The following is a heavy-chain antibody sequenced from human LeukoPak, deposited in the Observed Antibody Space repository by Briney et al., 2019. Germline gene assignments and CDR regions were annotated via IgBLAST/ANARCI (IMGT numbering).Heavy chain of an antibody. CDR3: AREGDGYNPDYFDY. J-gene: IGHJ4*02. CDR1: GGSISSYY. V-gene: IGHV4-59*01. D-gene: IGHD5-24*01. Sequence: SGTLSLTCTVSGGSISSYYWSWIRQPPGKGLEWIGYIYYSGSTNYNPSLKSRVTISVDTSKNQFSLKLSSVTAADTAVYYCAREGDGYNPDYFDYWGQGTLVTVSS. CDR2: IYYSGST.